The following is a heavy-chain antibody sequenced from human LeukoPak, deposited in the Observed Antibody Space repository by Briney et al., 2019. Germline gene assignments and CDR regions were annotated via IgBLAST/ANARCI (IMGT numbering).Heavy chain of an antibody. V-gene: IGHV3-53*01. D-gene: IGHD3-16*01. CDR3: AKDSAFGGEDS. Sequence: GGSLRLSCAASGFTVSSNYMSWVRQAPGKGLEWVSAIHNGGGTTSYADSVKGRFTISRGNSKNTLFLQMNSLRAEDTAVYYCAKDSAFGGEDSWGQGTLVTVSS. CDR2: IHNGGGTT. J-gene: IGHJ4*02. CDR1: GFTVSSNY.